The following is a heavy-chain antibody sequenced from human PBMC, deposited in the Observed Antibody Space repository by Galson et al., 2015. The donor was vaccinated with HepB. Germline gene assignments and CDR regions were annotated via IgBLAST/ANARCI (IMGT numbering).Heavy chain of an antibody. V-gene: IGHV1-18*01. Sequence: SVKVSCKASGYTFTSYGISWVRQAPGQGLEWMGWISAYNGNTNYAQKLQGRVTMTTDTSKSTVYMELRSLRSDDTAVYYCARDWTVWATVTTSAAFEIWGQGTMVTVSS. J-gene: IGHJ3*02. CDR3: ARDWTVWATVTTSAAFEI. CDR2: ISAYNGNT. CDR1: GYTFTSYG. D-gene: IGHD4-17*01.